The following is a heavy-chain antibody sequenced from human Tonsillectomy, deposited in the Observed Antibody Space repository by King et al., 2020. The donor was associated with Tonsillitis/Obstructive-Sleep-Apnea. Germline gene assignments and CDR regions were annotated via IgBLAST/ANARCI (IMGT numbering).Heavy chain of an antibody. CDR2: IYYSGST. V-gene: IGHV4-31*03. J-gene: IGHJ3*02. CDR1: GGAIISGGYY. Sequence: VQLQESGPGLVKPSQTLSLTCTVSGGAIISGGYYWSWIRQHPGKGLEWIGYIYYSGSTYYNPSLKSRLIISVDTSKNQFSLQLSSVTAADTAVYYCARESGRTYYSDSSGRHAFDIWGQGTMVAVSS. D-gene: IGHD3-22*01. CDR3: ARESGRTYYSDSSGRHAFDI.